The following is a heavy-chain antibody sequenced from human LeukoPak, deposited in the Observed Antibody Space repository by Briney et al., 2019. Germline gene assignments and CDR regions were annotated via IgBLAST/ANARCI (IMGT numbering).Heavy chain of an antibody. Sequence: GGSLRLSCAVSGITLSNYGMSWVRQAPGKGLEWVAGISGSGGRTNYADPVKGRFTISRDSPKNTLYLQMNSLRAEDTAVYFCAKRGVVIRVVLVGFHKEAYYFDSWGQGALVIVSS. J-gene: IGHJ4*02. CDR1: GITLSNYG. V-gene: IGHV3-23*01. CDR2: ISGSGGRT. D-gene: IGHD3-10*01. CDR3: AKRGVVIRVVLVGFHKEAYYFDS.